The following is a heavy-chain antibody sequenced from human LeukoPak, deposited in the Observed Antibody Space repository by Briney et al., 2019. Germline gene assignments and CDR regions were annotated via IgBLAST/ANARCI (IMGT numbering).Heavy chain of an antibody. V-gene: IGHV3-21*01. CDR2: ISGSSTFI. CDR1: GFTFSTHT. J-gene: IGHJ6*03. Sequence: GGSLRLSCVVSGFTFSTHTMNWVRRAPGKGLEWVSAISGSSTFIYYADSVKGRFTISRDGAKNSLFLQMDSLRAEDTAVYYCSRGWELIHPKSNYYMDVWGKGTMVTVSS. D-gene: IGHD3-10*01. CDR3: SRGWELIHPKSNYYMDV.